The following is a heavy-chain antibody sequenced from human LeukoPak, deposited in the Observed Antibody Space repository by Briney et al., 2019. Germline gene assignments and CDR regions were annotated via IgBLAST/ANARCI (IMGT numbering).Heavy chain of an antibody. CDR2: IRYDGSNK. CDR3: ARSVAPAAAWFDP. V-gene: IGHV3-30*02. D-gene: IGHD2-2*01. J-gene: IGHJ5*02. CDR1: GFTFSSYG. Sequence: GGSLRLSCAASGFTFSSYGMHWVRQAPGKGLEWVAFIRYDGSNKYYADSVKGRFTISRDNAENSLYLQMNSLRAEDTALYYCARSVAPAAAWFDPWGQGTLVTVSS.